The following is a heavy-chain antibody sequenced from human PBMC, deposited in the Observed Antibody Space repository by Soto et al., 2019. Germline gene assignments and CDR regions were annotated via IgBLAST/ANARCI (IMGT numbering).Heavy chain of an antibody. Sequence: GGSLRLSCLASGFTFLNYKMHWFRQAPGKGLEWVSHISGTSVYIHYADSVKGRFTISRDNAKNSVYLQMDSLRVEDTAVYYCAREGALKPFSSWGQGALVTVSS. CDR3: AREGALKPFSS. V-gene: IGHV3-21*01. CDR1: GFTFLNYK. CDR2: ISGTSVYI. J-gene: IGHJ5*02.